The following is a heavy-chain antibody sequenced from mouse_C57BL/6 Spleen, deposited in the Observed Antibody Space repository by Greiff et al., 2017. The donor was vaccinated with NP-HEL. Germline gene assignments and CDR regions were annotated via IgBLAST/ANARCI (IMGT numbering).Heavy chain of an antibody. CDR1: GFTFSSYA. V-gene: IGHV5-9-1*02. D-gene: IGHD2-1*01. Sequence: EVHLVESGEGLVKPGGSLKLSCAASGFTFSSYAMSWVRQTPEKRLEWVAYISSGGDYIYYADTVKGRFTISRDHARNTLYLQMSSLKSEDTGMYDCTRAGGGNYEDAMCDWGQGTSVTASS. J-gene: IGHJ4*01. CDR3: TRAGGGNYEDAMCD. CDR2: ISSGGDYI.